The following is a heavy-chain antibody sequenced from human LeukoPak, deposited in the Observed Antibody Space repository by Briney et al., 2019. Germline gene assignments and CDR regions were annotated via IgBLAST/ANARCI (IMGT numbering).Heavy chain of an antibody. CDR1: GFTLSSYT. V-gene: IGHV3-74*01. CDR3: ARAQVGTPTDC. CDR2: FTSDGNSI. J-gene: IGHJ4*02. Sequence: GGSLRLSCAASGFTLSSYTMYCVRQAPGRGLVWVARFTSDGNSITYADFVKGRFTVSREIAKNTLYLQMNSLRAEDTAVYYCARAQVGTPTDCWGQGTLVTVSS. D-gene: IGHD1-26*01.